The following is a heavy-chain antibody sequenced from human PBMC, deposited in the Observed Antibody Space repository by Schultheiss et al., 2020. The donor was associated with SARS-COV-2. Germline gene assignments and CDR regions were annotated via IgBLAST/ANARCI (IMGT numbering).Heavy chain of an antibody. J-gene: IGHJ5*02. V-gene: IGHV4-34*01. D-gene: IGHD3-9*01. CDR1: GGSFSGYY. CDR3: ARVGGDYDILTGYYTSAWFDP. Sequence: SETLSLTCAVYGGSFSGYYWSWIRQPPGKGLEWIGEINHSGSTNYNPSLKSRVTISVDTSKNQFSLKLSSVTAADTAVYYCARVGGDYDILTGYYTSAWFDPWGQGTLVTVSS. CDR2: INHSGST.